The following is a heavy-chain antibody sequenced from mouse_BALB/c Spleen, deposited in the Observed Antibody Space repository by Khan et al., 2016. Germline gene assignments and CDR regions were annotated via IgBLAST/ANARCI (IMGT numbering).Heavy chain of an antibody. D-gene: IGHD2-1*01. CDR1: GFNIKDYY. Sequence: VQLQQPGAELVRSGASVRLSCTASGFNIKDYYIHWVKQRPEQGLEWIGWIDPENGATEYAPKFQGKATMTADTSSNTAYLQLSSLTSEDTAVYYCNAIYYGNYIYFDYWGQGTTLTVSS. CDR2: IDPENGAT. V-gene: IGHV14-4*02. J-gene: IGHJ2*01. CDR3: NAIYYGNYIYFDY.